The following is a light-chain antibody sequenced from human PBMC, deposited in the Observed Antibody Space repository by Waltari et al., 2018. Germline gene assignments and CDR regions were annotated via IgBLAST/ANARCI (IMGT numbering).Light chain of an antibody. CDR1: QSVRRA. CDR3: QHYVSLPVT. J-gene: IGKJ1*01. CDR2: GAS. Sequence: EIVLTQSPGTLSLSPGERATLSCRASQSVRRALAWYQQNPGQAPRLLIYGASNMATGIPDRFSGSGSGTDFSLIISRLEPEDFAVYYCQHYVSLPVTFGQGTKVEIK. V-gene: IGKV3-20*01.